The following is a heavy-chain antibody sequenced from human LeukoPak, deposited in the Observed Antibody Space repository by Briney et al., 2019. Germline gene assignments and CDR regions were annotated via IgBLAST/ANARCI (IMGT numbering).Heavy chain of an antibody. V-gene: IGHV1-8*01. CDR2: MNPNSGNA. D-gene: IGHD1-26*01. Sequence: ASVKVSCKPSGYTFTSYDINWVRQATGQGLEWMGWMNPNSGNAGYAQKFQGRVTMTRNTSISTAYMELSSLRSEDTAVYYCARCPPSGSYACLHWGQGTLVTVSS. CDR3: ARCPPSGSYACLH. CDR1: GYTFTSYD. J-gene: IGHJ4*02.